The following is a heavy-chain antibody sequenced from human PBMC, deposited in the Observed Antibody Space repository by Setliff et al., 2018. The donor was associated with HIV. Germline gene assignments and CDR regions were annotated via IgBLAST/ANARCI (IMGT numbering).Heavy chain of an antibody. V-gene: IGHV3-23*01. CDR2: ISGSGGST. Sequence: PGGSLRLSCAASGFTFSSYSMNWVRQAPGKGLEWVSAISGSGGSTYYADSVKGRFTISRDNSKNTLYLQMNSLRGEDTAVYYCARDVVNMKEDPGYFGYWGQGTLVTVSS. D-gene: IGHD3-9*01. J-gene: IGHJ4*02. CDR1: GFTFSSYS. CDR3: ARDVVNMKEDPGYFGY.